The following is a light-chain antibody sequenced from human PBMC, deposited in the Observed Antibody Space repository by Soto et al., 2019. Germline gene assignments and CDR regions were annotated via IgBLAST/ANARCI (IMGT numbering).Light chain of an antibody. Sequence: DIQMTQSPSSLSASVGDRVTITCPASHDIRNYLNWYQQKPGQAPKLLIYDVFNLEPGVPSRFSGSGFGTDFTFSISSLQPEDFATYYCQQYDHLPLTFGGGTKVDIK. CDR1: HDIRNY. J-gene: IGKJ4*01. V-gene: IGKV1-33*01. CDR2: DVF. CDR3: QQYDHLPLT.